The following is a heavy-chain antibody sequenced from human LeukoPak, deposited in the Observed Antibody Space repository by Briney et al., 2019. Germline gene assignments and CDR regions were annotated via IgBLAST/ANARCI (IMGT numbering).Heavy chain of an antibody. CDR1: GYTFTSYY. CDR3: AREARRDGYS. D-gene: IGHD5-24*01. J-gene: IGHJ4*02. V-gene: IGHV1-2*02. Sequence: ASVKVSCKASGYTFTSYYTHWVRQAPGQGLEWMGWINPNSGATNYAQKFQGRVTMTRDTSTSTAYMELSRLRSDDRAVYYCAREARRDGYSWGQGTLVTVSS. CDR2: INPNSGAT.